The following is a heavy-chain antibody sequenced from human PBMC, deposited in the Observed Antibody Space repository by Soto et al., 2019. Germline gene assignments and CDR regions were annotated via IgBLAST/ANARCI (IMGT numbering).Heavy chain of an antibody. J-gene: IGHJ4*02. V-gene: IGHV3-33*01. Sequence: PGGSLRLSCGASGFTFSSYGMHWVRQAPGKGLEWVAVIWYDGSNKYYADSVKGRFTISRDNSKNTLYLQMNSLRAEDTAVYYCARDGVVTATNTYYFDYWGQGTLVTVSS. CDR3: ARDGVVTATNTYYFDY. CDR1: GFTFSSYG. D-gene: IGHD2-21*02. CDR2: IWYDGSNK.